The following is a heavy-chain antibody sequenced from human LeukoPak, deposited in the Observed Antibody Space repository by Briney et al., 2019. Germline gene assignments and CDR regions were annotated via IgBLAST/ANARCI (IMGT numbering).Heavy chain of an antibody. Sequence: PGGSLGLSCAASGFTLSNYWMHWVRQAPGKGPVWVSRINPDGSRIDYAESVRGRFTISRDSAKNTLYLQMNSLRAEDTAVYYCSRDFAGADDYWGQGTLVTVSS. D-gene: IGHD1-26*01. CDR1: GFTLSNYW. CDR3: SRDFAGADDY. V-gene: IGHV3-74*01. CDR2: INPDGSRI. J-gene: IGHJ4*02.